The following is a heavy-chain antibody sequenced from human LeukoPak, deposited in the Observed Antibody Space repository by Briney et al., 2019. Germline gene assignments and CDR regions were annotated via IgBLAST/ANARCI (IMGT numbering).Heavy chain of an antibody. Sequence: ASVKVSCKASGYNFTGYYMHWVRQAPGQGLEWMGWINPNTGVTNYAQKFQGRVTMTRDTSISTAYMELSRLRSDDTAVYYCARVQQLVRNDYWGQGTLVTVSS. CDR2: INPNTGVT. V-gene: IGHV1-2*02. CDR3: ARVQQLVRNDY. CDR1: GYNFTGYY. D-gene: IGHD6-13*01. J-gene: IGHJ4*02.